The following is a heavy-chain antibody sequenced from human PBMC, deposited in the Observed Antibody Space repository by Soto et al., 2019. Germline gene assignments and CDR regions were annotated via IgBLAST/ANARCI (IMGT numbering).Heavy chain of an antibody. Sequence: EVQLVESGGGLVQPGGSLRLSCAASGFTFSSYDMHWVRQATGKGLEWVSAIGTAGDKYYPGSVKGGFTISRENAKNSLYLQMNRLRAGDTAVYYWERGGKYYEFWSGYYKKGGMDVWGQGTTVTVSS. V-gene: IGHV3-13*01. CDR1: GFTFSSYD. CDR2: IGTAGDK. CDR3: ERGGKYYEFWSGYYKKGGMDV. J-gene: IGHJ6*02. D-gene: IGHD3-3*01.